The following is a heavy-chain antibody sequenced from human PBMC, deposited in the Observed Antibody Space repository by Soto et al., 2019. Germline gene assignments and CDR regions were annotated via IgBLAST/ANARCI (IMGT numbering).Heavy chain of an antibody. J-gene: IGHJ6*02. CDR3: AREETSWPLAFGLDV. D-gene: IGHD2-15*01. CDR2: ISTRSDT. CDR1: GFPFTTYS. Sequence: GGSLRLSCAASGFPFTTYSMNWVRQAPGKGLEWVSSISTRSDTYYADSVKGRFTISRDNANNSVSLQMNSLRAENTAVYYCAREETSWPLAFGLDVWGQGTTGTVSS. V-gene: IGHV3-21*01.